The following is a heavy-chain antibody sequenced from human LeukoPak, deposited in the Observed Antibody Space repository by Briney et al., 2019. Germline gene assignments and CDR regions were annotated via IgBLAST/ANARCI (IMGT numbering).Heavy chain of an antibody. CDR1: GYSISSAYY. CDR3: ARVYSSSHNWFDT. J-gene: IGHJ5*02. CDR2: MYHSGST. Sequence: PSETLSLTCSVSGYSISSAYYWGWIRQPPGKGLEWIGTMYHSGSTNYNPSLKSRVTISVDTSKNQFSLKLSSVTAADTAVYFCARVYSSSHNWFDTWGQGTHVTVSS. D-gene: IGHD6-13*01. V-gene: IGHV4-38-2*02.